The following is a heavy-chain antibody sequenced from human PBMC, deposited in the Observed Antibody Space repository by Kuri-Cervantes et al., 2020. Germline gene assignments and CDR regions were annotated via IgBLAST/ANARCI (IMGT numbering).Heavy chain of an antibody. CDR1: GGSISSYY. Sequence: SETLSLTCTVSGGSISSYYWSWARQPPGKGLEWIGDMYYSGSTNYNPSLKSRVTIPVDPPKNQFTLKLSSVNAAYTAVYYCARDLDGCDAWGQGTLVTVSS. V-gene: IGHV4-59*13. CDR2: MYYSGST. J-gene: IGHJ5*02. D-gene: IGHD1-1*01. CDR3: ARDLDGCDA.